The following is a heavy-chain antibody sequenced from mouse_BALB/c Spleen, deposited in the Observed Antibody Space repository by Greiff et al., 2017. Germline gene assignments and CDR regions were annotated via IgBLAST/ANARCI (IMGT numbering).Heavy chain of an antibody. V-gene: IGHV5-12-2*01. D-gene: IGHD1-1*01. CDR3: ARHAVVADAMDY. CDR2: ISNGGGST. CDR1: GFTFSSYT. J-gene: IGHJ4*01. Sequence: EVQLVESGGGLVQPGGSLKLSCAASGFTFSSYTMPWVRQTPEKRLEWVAYISNGGGSTYYPATVKGRFTISRDKSKNTPYLQISSLKSEDTAMYYCARHAVVADAMDYWGQGTSVTVSS.